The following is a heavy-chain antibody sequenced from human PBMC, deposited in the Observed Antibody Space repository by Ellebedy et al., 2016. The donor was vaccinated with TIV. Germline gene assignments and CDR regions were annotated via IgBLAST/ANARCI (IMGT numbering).Heavy chain of an antibody. D-gene: IGHD2-2*01. CDR3: AREGYCTSNSCSAGFHYFFDY. CDR2: INPNSGGT. V-gene: IGHV1-2*02. CDR1: GYTFTAYH. Sequence: ASVKVSXXASGYTFTAYHIHWVRQAPGQGLEWMGWINPNSGGTMYAQKFQGRVTMTRDTSISTAYMELSRLRSDDTAVYYCAREGYCTSNSCSAGFHYFFDYWGQGTLVTVSS. J-gene: IGHJ4*02.